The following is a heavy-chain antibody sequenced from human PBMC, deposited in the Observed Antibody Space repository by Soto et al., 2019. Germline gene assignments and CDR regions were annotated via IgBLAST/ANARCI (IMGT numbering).Heavy chain of an antibody. V-gene: IGHV1-3*01. CDR3: ARDLGYCSSTSCYVRVWGPEGTFDY. CDR2: INAGNGNT. Sequence: ASVKVSCKASGYTFTSYAMHWVRQAPGQRLEWMGWINAGNGNTKYSQKFQGRVTITRDTSASTAYMELSSLRSEDTAVYYCARDLGYCSSTSCYVRVWGPEGTFDYWGQGTLVTVSS. J-gene: IGHJ4*02. CDR1: GYTFTSYA. D-gene: IGHD2-2*01.